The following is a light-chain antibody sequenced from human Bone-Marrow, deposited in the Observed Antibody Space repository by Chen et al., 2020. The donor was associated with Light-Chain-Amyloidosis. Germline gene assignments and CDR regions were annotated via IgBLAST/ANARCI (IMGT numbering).Light chain of an antibody. CDR2: KDN. Sequence: SYELTQPPSVSVSTGQTARITCSGDALPKQYVYWFQQKPGQAPVLVMYKDNERPSGIPERFSGSSSGTTVTLTISRVQTEDEADYYGQSTDSTATYGVFGGGTQLTVL. CDR1: ALPKQY. J-gene: IGLJ3*02. CDR3: QSTDSTATYGV. V-gene: IGLV3-25*03.